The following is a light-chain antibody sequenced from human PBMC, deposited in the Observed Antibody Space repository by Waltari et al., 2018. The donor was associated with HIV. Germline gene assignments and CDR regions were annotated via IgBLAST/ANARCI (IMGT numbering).Light chain of an antibody. V-gene: IGLV1-47*01. CDR3: STWDDSLKDVL. CDR1: SSNVGRNA. J-gene: IGLJ2*01. CDR2: RDN. Sequence: QSALTQPPSASGTPGQRVTISCSGSSSNVGRNAVYWYQKFPGSAPQLVIYRDNQRPPGVSDRLSGSKSGAAASLAISGLRSEDEADFYCSTWDDSLKDVLFGGGTKLTVL.